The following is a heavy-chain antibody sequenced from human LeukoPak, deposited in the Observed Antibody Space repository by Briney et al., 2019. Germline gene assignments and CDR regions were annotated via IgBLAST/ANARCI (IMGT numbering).Heavy chain of an antibody. J-gene: IGHJ4*02. CDR2: INNDGSTT. CDR3: ATGGFCSGADCRGSFVY. D-gene: IGHD2-15*01. CDR1: GFTLINCW. Sequence: PGGSVRRSCAASGFTLINCWRHWVRQAPGEGLVWVSHINNDGSTTIYADSVKGRFPISRDNAKHTLYLHVNSLRAEETAVYYCATGGFCSGADCRGSFVYSGQGCLVTVSS. V-gene: IGHV3-74*01.